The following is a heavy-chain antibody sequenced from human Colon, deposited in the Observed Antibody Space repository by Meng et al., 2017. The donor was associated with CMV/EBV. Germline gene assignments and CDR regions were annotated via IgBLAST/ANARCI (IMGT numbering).Heavy chain of an antibody. Sequence: SETLSLTCTVSGESMRSHYWSWIRQPPGKGLEWMGHVYYSGSATYSPSLRSRVSISLDMSKNQFSLKLRSVTAADTAMYFCARGLGHASNNSHDYWGQGTVVTVSS. J-gene: IGHJ4*02. D-gene: IGHD1-1*01. CDR3: ARGLGHASNNSHDY. CDR2: VYYSGSA. CDR1: GESMRSHY. V-gene: IGHV4-59*11.